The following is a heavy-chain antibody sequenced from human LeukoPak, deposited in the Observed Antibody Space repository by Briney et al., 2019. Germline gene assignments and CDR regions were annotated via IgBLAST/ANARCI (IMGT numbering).Heavy chain of an antibody. D-gene: IGHD2-8*01. J-gene: IGHJ4*02. V-gene: IGHV3-48*01. Sequence: GGSLRLSCAASGFTFITYSMNWVRQAPGKGLEWVSYISSSGNTIYYADSVKGRFTISRDNAKNSLYLQMNSLRAEDTAVYYCARALIGYYFDYWGQGTLVTVSS. CDR3: ARALIGYYFDY. CDR1: GFTFITYS. CDR2: ISSSGNTI.